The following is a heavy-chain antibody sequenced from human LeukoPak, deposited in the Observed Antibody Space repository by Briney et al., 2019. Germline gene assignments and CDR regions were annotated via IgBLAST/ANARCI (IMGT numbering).Heavy chain of an antibody. D-gene: IGHD6-6*01. Sequence: PGGSLRLSCAASGFTFSSYGMHWVRQAPGKGLEWVAVIWYDGSNKYYADSVKGRFTISRDSSKNTLYLQMNSLRAEDTAVYYCAKEYSSSSKYNWFDPWGQGTLVTVSS. CDR1: GFTFSSYG. CDR3: AKEYSSSSKYNWFDP. CDR2: IWYDGSNK. J-gene: IGHJ5*02. V-gene: IGHV3-33*06.